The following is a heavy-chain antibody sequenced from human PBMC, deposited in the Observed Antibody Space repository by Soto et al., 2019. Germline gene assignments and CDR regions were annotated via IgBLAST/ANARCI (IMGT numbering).Heavy chain of an antibody. CDR2: IYYSGST. CDR1: GGSISSYY. J-gene: IGHJ6*02. Sequence: PSETLSLTCTVSGGSISSYYWSWIRQPPGKGLEWIGYIYYSGSTNYNPSLKSRVTISVDPSKNQFSLKLSSVTAADTAVYYCARDDSSRSPRDYYGMEVWGQGSTATGS. V-gene: IGHV4-59*01. CDR3: ARDDSSRSPRDYYGMEV. D-gene: IGHD6-19*01.